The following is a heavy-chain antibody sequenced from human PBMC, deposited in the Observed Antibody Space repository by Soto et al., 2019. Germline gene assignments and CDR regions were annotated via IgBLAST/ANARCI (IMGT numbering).Heavy chain of an antibody. J-gene: IGHJ4*02. CDR3: ARDSASAWFFDY. D-gene: IGHD6-19*01. CDR2: ISSSGSTI. Sequence: AGGSLRLSCAASGFTFSSYEMNWVRQAPGKGLEWVSYISSSGSTIYYADSVKGRFTISRDNAKNSLYLLMNSLRAEDTAVYYCARDSASAWFFDYWGQRTLVTVSS. V-gene: IGHV3-48*03. CDR1: GFTFSSYE.